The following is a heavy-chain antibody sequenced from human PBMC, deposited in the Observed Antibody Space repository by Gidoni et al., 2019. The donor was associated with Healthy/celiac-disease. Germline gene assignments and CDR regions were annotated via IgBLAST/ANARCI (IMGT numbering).Heavy chain of an antibody. CDR2: IYYSGST. D-gene: IGHD3-10*01. J-gene: IGHJ6*02. V-gene: IGHV4-59*01. Sequence: QVQLQESGPGLVKPSETLSLTCTASGVSISSYYWSWIRQPPGKGLEWIGYIYYSGSTNYNPSLKSRVTISVDTSKNQFSLKLSSVTAADTAVYYCARACYYYGSGSYYTDYGMDVWGQGTTVTVSS. CDR3: ARACYYYGSGSYYTDYGMDV. CDR1: GVSISSYY.